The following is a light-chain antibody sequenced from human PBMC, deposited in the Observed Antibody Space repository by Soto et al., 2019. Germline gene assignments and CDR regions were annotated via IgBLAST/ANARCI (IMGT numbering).Light chain of an antibody. J-gene: IGKJ5*01. Sequence: IVFTQSACTLSLSPGERVTLCCRAGQSVTTRLAWYQHKPGQAPTLLMSGASNRASGVPVRFSGSGSGTDFTLTITRLEPEDFALYYCQQYGGSPITFGLGTRLEI. CDR1: QSVTTR. CDR3: QQYGGSPIT. CDR2: GAS. V-gene: IGKV3-20*01.